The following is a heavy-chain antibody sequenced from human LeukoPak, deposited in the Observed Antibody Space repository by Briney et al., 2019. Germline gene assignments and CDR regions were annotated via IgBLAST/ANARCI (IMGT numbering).Heavy chain of an antibody. Sequence: GRSLRLSCAASGLTYSSYSMGWVRQAPGKGLEWVSSISSSSSTIYYADSVKGRFTISRDNAKNSLYLQMNSLRAEDTAVYYCARDRIAAGNWFDPWGQGTLVTVSS. V-gene: IGHV3-21*01. CDR2: ISSSSSTI. CDR3: ARDRIAAGNWFDP. J-gene: IGHJ5*02. D-gene: IGHD6-13*01. CDR1: GLTYSSYS.